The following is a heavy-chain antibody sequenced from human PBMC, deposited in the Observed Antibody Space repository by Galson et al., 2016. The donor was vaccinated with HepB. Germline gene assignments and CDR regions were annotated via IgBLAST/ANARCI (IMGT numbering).Heavy chain of an antibody. V-gene: IGHV6-1*01. Sequence: CAISGDSVSANSVAWNWIRQSPSRGLEWLGRTYYRSNWYNDYSVSVKVRITFNADTSKNKVSLHLNSVTPEDTAVYYCARARGEGTLYGMDVWGQGTTVTVSS. CDR3: ARARGEGTLYGMDV. J-gene: IGHJ6*02. D-gene: IGHD2-2*02. CDR1: GDSVSANSVA. CDR2: TYYRSNWYN.